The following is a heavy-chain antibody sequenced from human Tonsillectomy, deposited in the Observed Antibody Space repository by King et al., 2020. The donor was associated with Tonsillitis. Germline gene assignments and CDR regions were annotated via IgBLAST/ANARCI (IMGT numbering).Heavy chain of an antibody. CDR3: ARSYGSGTYYNDGNYFDY. CDR1: GYTFASYY. CDR2: INPSGGRT. V-gene: IGHV1-46*01. Sequence: QLVQSGTEVKKPGASVRGSCKGSGYTFASYYMHWVRQAPGQGLEWMGIINPSGGRTTYAQKFQGRVTMTRDTSTSTGYMELSSLRSEDTAVYYCARSYGSGTYYNDGNYFDYWGQGTLVTVSS. J-gene: IGHJ4*02. D-gene: IGHD3-10*01.